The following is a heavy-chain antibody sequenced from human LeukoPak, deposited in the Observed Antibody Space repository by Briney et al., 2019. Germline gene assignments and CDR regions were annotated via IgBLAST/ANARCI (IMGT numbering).Heavy chain of an antibody. V-gene: IGHV3-53*01. D-gene: IGHD1-14*01. CDR2: LYSDGNT. J-gene: IGHJ4*02. Sequence: GGSLRLSRAASGFTVITNDTTWVRQAPGKGLEWVSVLYSDGNTKYADSVQGRFTISRDNSKNTLYLEMNSLSPDDTAVYYCARGVEPLAANTLAYWGQGTLVTVSS. CDR1: GFTVITND. CDR3: ARGVEPLAANTLAY.